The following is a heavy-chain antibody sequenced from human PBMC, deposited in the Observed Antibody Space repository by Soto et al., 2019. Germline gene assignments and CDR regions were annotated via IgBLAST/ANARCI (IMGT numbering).Heavy chain of an antibody. CDR1: GGTFSSYA. V-gene: IGHV1-69*01. CDR2: IIPIFGTA. Sequence: KVSCKASGGTFSSYAISWVRQAPGQGLEWMGGIIPIFGTANYAQKFQGRVTITADESTSTAYMELSSLRSEDTAVYYCARSPAAELYFDYWGQGTLVTVSS. J-gene: IGHJ4*02. D-gene: IGHD2-2*01. CDR3: ARSPAAELYFDY.